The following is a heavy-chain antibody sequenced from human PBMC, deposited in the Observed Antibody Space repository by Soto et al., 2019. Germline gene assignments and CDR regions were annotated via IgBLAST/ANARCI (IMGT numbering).Heavy chain of an antibody. CDR3: AHKGANCGSWYFDL. Sequence: QITLKESGPTLVKPTQTLTLTCTFSGFSLSTTGVGVGWIRQPPGKALEWLALIFWDDDKRYSPSLKSRLTVAKDTSKNQVVLTVANVDPVDTATYYCAHKGANCGSWYFDLWGRGTLVTVSS. V-gene: IGHV2-5*02. CDR2: IFWDDDK. CDR1: GFSLSTTGVG. D-gene: IGHD3-10*01. J-gene: IGHJ2*01.